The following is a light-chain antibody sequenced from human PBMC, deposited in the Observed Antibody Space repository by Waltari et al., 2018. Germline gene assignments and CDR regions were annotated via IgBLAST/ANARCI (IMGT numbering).Light chain of an antibody. CDR2: KAS. Sequence: DIQMTQFLSTLSASVGDRVTITCWASQSISTWLAWYQQKPGKAPKLLIYKASILESGVPSRISGSGSGTEFTLTINSLQPDDFATYYCQHYSTYSRTFGQGTKVEIK. J-gene: IGKJ1*01. V-gene: IGKV1-5*03. CDR3: QHYSTYSRT. CDR1: QSISTW.